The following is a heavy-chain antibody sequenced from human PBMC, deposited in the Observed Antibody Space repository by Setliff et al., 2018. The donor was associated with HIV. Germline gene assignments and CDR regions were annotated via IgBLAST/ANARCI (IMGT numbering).Heavy chain of an antibody. J-gene: IGHJ4*02. D-gene: IGHD6-19*01. V-gene: IGHV1-3*01. CDR2: INAGDDNT. CDR3: ARGSCSGCYLSDY. Sequence: RASVKVSCKAFGYTFSTNAIHWVRQAPGQRLEWMGYINAGDDNTRYSEKFQGRVTITRDTSANTAYMELSSLRSEDTAVYYCARGSCSGCYLSDYWGLGTLVTVLL. CDR1: GYTFSTNA.